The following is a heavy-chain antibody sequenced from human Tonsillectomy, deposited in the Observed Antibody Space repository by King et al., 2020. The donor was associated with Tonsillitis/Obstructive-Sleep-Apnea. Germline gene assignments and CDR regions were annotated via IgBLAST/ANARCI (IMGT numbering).Heavy chain of an antibody. D-gene: IGHD6-6*01. CDR1: GGSISSTTYY. Sequence: VQLQESGPGLVKPSETLALTCTVSGGSISSTTYYWGWIRQPPGKGLEWIGSIYYSGSTYYNPSLKSRVTISVDTSKNHFSLKVSSVTAADTAVYYCAREVEYSSTYYFDYWGQGTLITVSS. CDR2: IYYSGST. J-gene: IGHJ4*02. CDR3: AREVEYSSTYYFDY. V-gene: IGHV4-39*02.